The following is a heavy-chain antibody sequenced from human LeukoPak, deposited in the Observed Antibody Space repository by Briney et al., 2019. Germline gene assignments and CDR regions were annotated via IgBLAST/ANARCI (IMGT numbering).Heavy chain of an antibody. J-gene: IGHJ4*02. CDR2: IYYSGST. D-gene: IGHD4-23*01. Sequence: PSQTLSLTCAVSGGSISSGGYSWNWLRQPPGKGLEWIGYIYYSGSTNYNPSLKSRVTISVDTSKNQFSLKLSSVTAADTAVYYCAREGGHYGGNSVDYWGQGTLVTVSS. CDR3: AREGGHYGGNSVDY. V-gene: IGHV4-61*08. CDR1: GGSISSGGYS.